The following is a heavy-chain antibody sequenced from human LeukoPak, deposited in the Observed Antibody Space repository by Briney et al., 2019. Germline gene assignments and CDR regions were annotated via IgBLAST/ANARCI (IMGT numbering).Heavy chain of an antibody. J-gene: IGHJ3*02. V-gene: IGHV3-23*01. CDR1: GFTFSSYG. Sequence: GGSLRLSCAASGFTFSSYGMHWVRQAPGKGLEWVSAISGSGGSTYYADSMKGRFTISRDNSKNTLYLQMNSLRAEDTAVYYCAKVGLTFGGVIVADAFDIWGQGTMVTVSS. CDR3: AKVGLTFGGVIVADAFDI. CDR2: ISGSGGST. D-gene: IGHD3-16*02.